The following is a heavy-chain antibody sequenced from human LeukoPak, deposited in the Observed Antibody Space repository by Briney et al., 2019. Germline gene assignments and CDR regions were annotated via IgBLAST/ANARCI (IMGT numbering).Heavy chain of an antibody. D-gene: IGHD2-2*01. V-gene: IGHV4-59*01. J-gene: IGHJ4*02. CDR3: ASSIVVVPAAPFDY. Sequence: PSETLSLTCTVSGGSISSYYWSWIRQPPGKGLEWIGYIYYSGSTNYNPSLKSRVTISVDTSKNQFPLKLSSVTAADTAVYYCASSIVVVPAAPFDYWGQGTLVTVSS. CDR1: GGSISSYY. CDR2: IYYSGST.